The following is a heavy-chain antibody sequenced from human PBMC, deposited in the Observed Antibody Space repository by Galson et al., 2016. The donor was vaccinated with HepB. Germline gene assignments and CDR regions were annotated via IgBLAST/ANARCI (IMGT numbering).Heavy chain of an antibody. Sequence: SLRLSCAASVMSFSSSGMHWVRQAPGKGLEWVAVIWYDGSNKYYADSVKGRFTISRDNSKNTLYLQMNGLRAEDTAVYYCAREGDDYGDYVSGDYYGMDVWGQGTTVTVSS. J-gene: IGHJ6*02. D-gene: IGHD4-17*01. CDR1: VMSFSSSG. V-gene: IGHV3-33*08. CDR3: AREGDDYGDYVSGDYYGMDV. CDR2: IWYDGSNK.